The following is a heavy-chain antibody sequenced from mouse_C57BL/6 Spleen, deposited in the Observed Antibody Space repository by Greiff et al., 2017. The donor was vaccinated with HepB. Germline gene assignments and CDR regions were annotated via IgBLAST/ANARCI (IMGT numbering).Heavy chain of an antibody. Sequence: EVKLVESGGGLVQPGGSMKLSCVASGFTFSNYWMNWVRQSPEKGLEWVAQIRLKSDNYSTHYAESVKGRFTISSDNSKSSVYLQMYNLRAVDTGIYSCAANYYGSSYWYFDVWGTGTTVTVSS. D-gene: IGHD1-1*01. CDR2: IRLKSDNYST. CDR3: AANYYGSSYWYFDV. J-gene: IGHJ1*03. CDR1: GFTFSNYW. V-gene: IGHV6-3*01.